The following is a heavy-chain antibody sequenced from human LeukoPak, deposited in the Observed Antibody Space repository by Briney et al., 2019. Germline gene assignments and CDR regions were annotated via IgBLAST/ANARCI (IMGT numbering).Heavy chain of an antibody. D-gene: IGHD2-2*01. CDR2: ISSSSSYI. V-gene: IGHV3-21*01. J-gene: IGHJ5*02. CDR3: ARDRSSTSPYWFDP. Sequence: GGSLRLSCAASGFTFSSYSMNWVRQAPGKGLEWVSSISSSSSYIYYADSVKGRFTISRDNAKKSLYLQMNSLRAEDTAVYYCARDRSSTSPYWFDPWGQGTLVTVSS. CDR1: GFTFSSYS.